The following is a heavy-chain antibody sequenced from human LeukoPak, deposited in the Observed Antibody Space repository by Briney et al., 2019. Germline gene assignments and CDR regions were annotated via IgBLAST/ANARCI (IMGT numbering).Heavy chain of an antibody. V-gene: IGHV4-38-2*02. Sequence: SETLSLTCSVSGYAISSGYFWGWIRPPPGKGLEWIGTIYHSGSTYYNPSLKSRVTISVDTSKNQFSLKLSSVTAADTAVYYCARDCIAVAGSPGGFDPWGQGTLVTVSS. CDR3: ARDCIAVAGSPGGFDP. CDR1: GYAISSGYF. D-gene: IGHD6-19*01. J-gene: IGHJ5*02. CDR2: IYHSGST.